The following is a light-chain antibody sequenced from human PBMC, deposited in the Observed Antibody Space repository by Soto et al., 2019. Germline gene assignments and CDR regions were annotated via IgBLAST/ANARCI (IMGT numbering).Light chain of an antibody. V-gene: IGKV3-20*01. CDR2: GAF. J-gene: IGKJ1*01. CDR1: QSVSSSY. Sequence: EIVLTQSPGTLSLSPGDRATLSCRASQSVSSSYLAWYQQRPGQAPRLLIYGAFSRATGIPDRFSGSGSGIDFTLTISRLEPEDFAVYYCQQSGSSSGWTFGQGTKV. CDR3: QQSGSSSGWT.